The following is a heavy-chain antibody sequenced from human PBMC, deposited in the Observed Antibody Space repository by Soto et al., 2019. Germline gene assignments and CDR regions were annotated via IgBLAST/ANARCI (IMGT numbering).Heavy chain of an antibody. D-gene: IGHD2-21*01. CDR1: GGSFSGYS. J-gene: IGHJ4*02. CDR2: INHSGST. Sequence: SETLSLTCAVYGGSFSGYSWSCIRQPPGKGLEWIGEINHSGSTNYNPSLKSRVTISVDTSRNQFSLNLTPVTASDTAIYFCARDPELHGLDHWGQGTLVTVSS. V-gene: IGHV4-34*01. CDR3: ARDPELHGLDH.